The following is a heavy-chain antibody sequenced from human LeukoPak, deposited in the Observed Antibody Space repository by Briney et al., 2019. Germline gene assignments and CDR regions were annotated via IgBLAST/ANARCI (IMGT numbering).Heavy chain of an antibody. V-gene: IGHV4-59*01. CDR3: ASSQGGYYGFPGFDY. Sequence: SETLSLTCTVSGGSISSYYWSWIRQPPGKGLEWIGYIYYSGSTNYNPSLKSRVTISVDTSKNQFSLKLSSVTAADTAVYYCASSQGGYYGFPGFDYWGQGTLVTVSS. J-gene: IGHJ4*02. CDR2: IYYSGST. D-gene: IGHD3-3*01. CDR1: GGSISSYY.